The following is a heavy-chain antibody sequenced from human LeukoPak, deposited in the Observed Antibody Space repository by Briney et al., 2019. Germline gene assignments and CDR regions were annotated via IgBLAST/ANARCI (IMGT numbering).Heavy chain of an antibody. D-gene: IGHD6-13*01. CDR1: GGSISSSSYY. J-gene: IGHJ6*03. Sequence: SETLSLTCTVSGGSISSSSYYWGWIRQPPGKGLEWIGEINHSGSTNYNPSLKSRVTISVDTSKNQFSLKLSSVTAADTAVYYCARRNYSSSWYGEYYYYYYMDVWGKGTTVTISS. CDR2: INHSGST. V-gene: IGHV4-39*07. CDR3: ARRNYSSSWYGEYYYYYYMDV.